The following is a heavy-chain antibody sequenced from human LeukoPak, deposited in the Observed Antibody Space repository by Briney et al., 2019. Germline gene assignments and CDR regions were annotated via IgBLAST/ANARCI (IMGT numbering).Heavy chain of an antibody. J-gene: IGHJ4*02. CDR3: ARGSIFGVVIGY. D-gene: IGHD3-3*01. Sequence: GGSLRLSCAASEFIVSINYMTWVRQAPGKGLEWVSSISSSSSYIYYADSVKGRFTISRDNAKNSLYLQMNSLRAEDTAVYYCARGSIFGVVIGYWGQGTLVTVSS. CDR1: EFIVSINY. CDR2: ISSSSSYI. V-gene: IGHV3-21*01.